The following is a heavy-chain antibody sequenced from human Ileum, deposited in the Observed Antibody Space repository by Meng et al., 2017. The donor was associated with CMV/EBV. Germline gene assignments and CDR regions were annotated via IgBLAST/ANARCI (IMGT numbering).Heavy chain of an antibody. V-gene: IGHV1-69*12. CDR2: ISPVFRTS. J-gene: IGHJ4*02. D-gene: IGHD1-14*01. CDR1: GDTFTSYT. CDR3: ATSGRGPRYYFDY. Sequence: QAQLCQSGVGMKKPGSSVKVSCNASGDTFTSYTISWVRQAPGQGLEWLGVISPVFRTSNYAQKLQGRLTITADESTSTAYMELSSLTSEDTAVYYCATSGRGPRYYFDYWGQGTLVTVSS.